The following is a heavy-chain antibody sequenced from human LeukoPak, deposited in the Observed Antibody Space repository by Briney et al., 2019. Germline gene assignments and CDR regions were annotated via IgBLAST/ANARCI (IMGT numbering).Heavy chain of an antibody. CDR1: GGSINGYY. CDR3: ARVVPALGVQYYWYFDL. CDR2: IYNSDIS. V-gene: IGHV4-4*07. Sequence: SETLSLTCTVSGGSINGYYGTWIRQTAGKGLEWIGHIYNSDISNYNPSLNNRVTMSVDTSRTHFSLKLTSVTAADSAAYCARVVPALGVQYYWYFDLWGRGTLVTVSS. D-gene: IGHD2-8*01. J-gene: IGHJ2*01.